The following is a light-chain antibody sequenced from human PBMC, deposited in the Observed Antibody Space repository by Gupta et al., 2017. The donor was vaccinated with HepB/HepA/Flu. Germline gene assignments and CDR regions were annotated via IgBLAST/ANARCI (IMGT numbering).Light chain of an antibody. CDR2: STN. V-gene: IGLV1-44*01. CDR3: AAWDDSLNGYV. CDR1: SSNIGGNT. Sequence: SVLTQSPSASGTPGQRVPIPCSGSSSNIGGNTVNWYQQRPGTAPKLLIYSTNQRPSGVPDRFSGSKSGTSASLAISGLQSEDEADYYCAAWDDSLNGYVFGTGTKVTVL. J-gene: IGLJ1*01.